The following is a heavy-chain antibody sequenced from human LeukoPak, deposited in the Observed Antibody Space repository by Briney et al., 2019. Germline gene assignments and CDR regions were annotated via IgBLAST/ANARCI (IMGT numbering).Heavy chain of an antibody. CDR1: GGSFSGYY. CDR3: ARGPYYDSSGSYYFDY. Sequence: PSETLSLTCAVYGGSFSGYYWSWIRQPPGKGLEWIGEINHSGSTNYNPSLKSRVTISVDTSKNQFSLKLSSVTAADTAVYYCARGPYYDSSGSYYFDYWGQGTLVTASS. D-gene: IGHD3-22*01. CDR2: INHSGST. J-gene: IGHJ4*02. V-gene: IGHV4-34*01.